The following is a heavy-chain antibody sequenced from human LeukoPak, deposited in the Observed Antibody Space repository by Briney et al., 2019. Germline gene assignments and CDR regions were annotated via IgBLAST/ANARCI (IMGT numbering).Heavy chain of an antibody. CDR1: GASISSYY. CDR2: IYYSGST. Sequence: SETLSLTCTVSGASISSYYWSWIRQSPGKGLEWIGYIYYSGSTNYNPSLKSRATISVDTSKNQFSLKLSSVTAADTAVYYCARGPNGYDSPDYWGQGILVTVSS. D-gene: IGHD5-12*01. J-gene: IGHJ4*02. V-gene: IGHV4-59*01. CDR3: ARGPNGYDSPDY.